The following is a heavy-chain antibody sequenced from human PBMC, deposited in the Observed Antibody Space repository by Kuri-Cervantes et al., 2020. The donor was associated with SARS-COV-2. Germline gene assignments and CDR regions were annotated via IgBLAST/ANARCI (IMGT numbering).Heavy chain of an antibody. V-gene: IGHV3-66*01. CDR1: GFTFSNAW. Sequence: GGSLRLSCAVSGFTFSNAWMNWVRQAPGKGLEWVSVIYSGGSTYYADSVKGRFTISRDNSKNTLYLQMNSLRAEDTAVYYCAGGEYDILTISTWGQGTLVTVSS. CDR3: AGGEYDILTIST. J-gene: IGHJ5*02. D-gene: IGHD3-9*01. CDR2: IYSGGST.